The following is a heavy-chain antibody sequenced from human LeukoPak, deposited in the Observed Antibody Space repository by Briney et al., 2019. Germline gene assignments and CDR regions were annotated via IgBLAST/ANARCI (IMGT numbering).Heavy chain of an antibody. CDR2: MNPNSGNT. V-gene: IGHV1-8*01. D-gene: IGHD2-15*01. J-gene: IGHJ6*02. CDR1: GYTFTSYD. Sequence: EASVKVSCKASGYTFTSYDINWVRQATGQGLEWMGWMNPNSGNTGYAQKFQGRVTMTRNTSISTAYMELSSLRSEDTAVYYCARGYCSGGSCYPGPYYYYGMDVWGQGTTVTVSS. CDR3: ARGYCSGGSCYPGPYYYYGMDV.